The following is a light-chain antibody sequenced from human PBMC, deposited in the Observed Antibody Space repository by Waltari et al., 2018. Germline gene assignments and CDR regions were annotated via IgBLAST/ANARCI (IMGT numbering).Light chain of an antibody. CDR3: SSYTGSSTVV. Sequence: QSALTQPASVSGSPGQSITISCTGTSSDVGAYIYFSWYQQHPGKAPKLMIFEVSKRPSGVSNRFSGSKSGNTASLTISGLQAEDEADYYCSSYTGSSTVVFGGGTKVTVL. CDR1: SSDVGAYIY. CDR2: EVS. J-gene: IGLJ2*01. V-gene: IGLV2-14*01.